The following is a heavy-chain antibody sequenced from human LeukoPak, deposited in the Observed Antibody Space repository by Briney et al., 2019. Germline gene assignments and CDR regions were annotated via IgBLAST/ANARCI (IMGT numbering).Heavy chain of an antibody. CDR3: ARVGSGGSYDY. CDR1: GFTFSTYA. CDR2: ISGSGGST. J-gene: IGHJ4*02. V-gene: IGHV3-23*01. D-gene: IGHD1-26*01. Sequence: GGSLRLSCAASGFTFSTYAMSWVRQAPGKGLEWVSAISGSGGSTYYADSVKGRLTISRDNSKNTVFLQMNSLRVEDTAVYYCARVGSGGSYDYWGQGTLVTVSS.